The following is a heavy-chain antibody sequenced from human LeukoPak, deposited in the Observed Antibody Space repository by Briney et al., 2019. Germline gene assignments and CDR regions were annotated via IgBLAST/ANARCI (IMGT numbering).Heavy chain of an antibody. D-gene: IGHD3-3*01. CDR3: AKDSGYDFWSGYNWFDP. Sequence: PGRSLRLSCAASGFTFDDYAVHWVRQAPGKGLEWVPGISWNSGSIGYADSVKGRFTISRDNAKNSLYLQMNSLRAEDTALYYCAKDSGYDFWSGYNWFDPWGQGTLVTVSS. J-gene: IGHJ5*02. CDR2: ISWNSGSI. CDR1: GFTFDDYA. V-gene: IGHV3-9*01.